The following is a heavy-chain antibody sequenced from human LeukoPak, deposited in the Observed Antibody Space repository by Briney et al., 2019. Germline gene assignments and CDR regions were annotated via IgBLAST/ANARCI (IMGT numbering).Heavy chain of an antibody. D-gene: IGHD6-13*01. CDR1: GGSFSGYY. CDR3: ARVTGGRNRRIAAAGTGRWFDP. V-gene: IGHV4-34*01. Sequence: PSETLSLTCAVYGGSFSGYYWSWIRQPPGKGLEWIGEINHSGSTNYNPSLKSRVTISVDTSKNQFSLKLSSVTAADTAVYYCARVTGGRNRRIAAAGTGRWFDPWGQGTLVTVSS. CDR2: INHSGST. J-gene: IGHJ5*02.